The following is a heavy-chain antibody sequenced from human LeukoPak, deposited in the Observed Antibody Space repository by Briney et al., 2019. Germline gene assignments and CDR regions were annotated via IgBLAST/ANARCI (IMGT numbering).Heavy chain of an antibody. Sequence: PGGSLRLSCAAPGFTFSSYAMSWVRQAPGKGLEWVSTIGGSGDSTYYADSVKGRFTISRDNSKNTLYLQMNSLRVEDTAVYYCAKGYRYFDYWGQGTLVTVSS. CDR3: AKGYRYFDY. V-gene: IGHV3-23*01. D-gene: IGHD2-2*02. CDR1: GFTFSSYA. J-gene: IGHJ4*02. CDR2: IGGSGDST.